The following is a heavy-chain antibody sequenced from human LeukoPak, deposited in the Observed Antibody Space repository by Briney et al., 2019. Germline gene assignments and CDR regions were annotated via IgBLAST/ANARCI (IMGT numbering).Heavy chain of an antibody. J-gene: IGHJ4*02. CDR2: IYTSGST. CDR1: GGSISSYY. D-gene: IGHD3-10*01. CDR3: ARATPITMVRGVIDHFDY. V-gene: IGHV4-4*07. Sequence: SETLSLTCTVSGGSISSYYWSWIRQPAGKGLEWIGRIYTSGSTNYNPSLKSRVTISVDTSKNQFSLKLSSVTAADTAVYYCARATPITMVRGVIDHFDYWGQGTLVTVSS.